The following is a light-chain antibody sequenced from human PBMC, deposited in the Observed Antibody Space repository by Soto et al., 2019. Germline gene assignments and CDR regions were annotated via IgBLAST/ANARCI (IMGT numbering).Light chain of an antibody. V-gene: IGLV2-11*01. J-gene: IGLJ1*01. CDR3: CSFAGSYSYV. CDR2: DVT. Sequence: QSALTQPRSVSGSPGQSVTISCTGTSSDVGRYDYVSWYQQYPGEAPKLIIYDVTERPSGVPDRFSGSKSGNTASLTISGLRAEDEAAYSCCSFAGSYSYVFGSGPRSPS. CDR1: SSDVGRYDY.